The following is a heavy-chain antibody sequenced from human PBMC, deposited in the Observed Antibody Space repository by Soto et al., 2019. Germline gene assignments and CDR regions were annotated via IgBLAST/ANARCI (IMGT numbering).Heavy chain of an antibody. D-gene: IGHD6-19*01. CDR1: GFTFSSYS. V-gene: IGHV3-21*01. CDR2: ISSSSSYI. CDR3: ARDNVEIAVAGTVIGYYYYGMDV. J-gene: IGHJ6*02. Sequence: GGSLRLSCAASGFTFSSYSMNWVRQAPGKGLEWVSSISSSSSYIYYADSVKGRFTISRDNAKNSLYLQMNSLRAEDTAVYYCARDNVEIAVAGTVIGYYYYGMDVWGQGTTVTVSS.